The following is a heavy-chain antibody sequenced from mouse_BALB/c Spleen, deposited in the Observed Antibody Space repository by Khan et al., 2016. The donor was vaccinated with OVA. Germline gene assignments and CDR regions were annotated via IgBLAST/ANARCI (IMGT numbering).Heavy chain of an antibody. V-gene: IGHV1-63*02. Sequence: QVQLKESGAELVRPGTSVKMSCKAAGYTFTNYWIGWVKQRPGHGLEWIGDIFPGGGYTNYNEKFKGKATLTADTSSSTAYMQLSSLTSEDSAIYYDAGGGAARDRWDYEDYWGQGTTLTVSS. CDR2: IFPGGGYT. J-gene: IGHJ2*01. CDR1: GYTFTNYW. CDR3: AGGGAARDRWDYEDY. D-gene: IGHD1-1*01.